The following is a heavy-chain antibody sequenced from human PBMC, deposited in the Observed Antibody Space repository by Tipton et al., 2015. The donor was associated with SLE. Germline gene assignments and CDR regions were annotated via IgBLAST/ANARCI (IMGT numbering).Heavy chain of an antibody. J-gene: IGHJ4*02. CDR2: SYVGGRV. CDR1: AFSVSAYH. CDR3: ANLERYSGYDWHFDY. V-gene: IGHV3-53*05. Sequence: SLRLSCAASAFSVSAYHMTWVRQAPGKGLEWFSVSYVGGRVHYADSVKGRFTVSRDSSENTLYLQMNSLRAEDTAVYYCANLERYSGYDWHFDYWGQGTLVTVSS. D-gene: IGHD5-12*01.